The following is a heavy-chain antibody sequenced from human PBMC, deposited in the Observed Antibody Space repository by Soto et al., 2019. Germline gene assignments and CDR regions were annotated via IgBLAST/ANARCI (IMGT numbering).Heavy chain of an antibody. CDR3: ARAYTDYDDHSYDFDS. V-gene: IGHV1-69*01. J-gene: IGHJ4*02. Sequence: QVQLVQSGAEVKKPGSSVKVSCKASGGTFSTSLISWVRQAPGQGLEWMGGIIPIFGTPNYEQKFQGRVTITADESTSTVYMELNSLRSEDTAMYYCARAYTDYDDHSYDFDSWGQGTQVTVSS. CDR2: IIPIFGTP. CDR1: GGTFSTSL. D-gene: IGHD3-22*01.